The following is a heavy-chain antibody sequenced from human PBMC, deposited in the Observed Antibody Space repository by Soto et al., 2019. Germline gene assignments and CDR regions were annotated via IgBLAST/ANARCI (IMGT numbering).Heavy chain of an antibody. CDR3: ARVAIIAARDYYYYYYGMDV. Sequence: ASVKVSCKASGYTFSSYGISWVRQAPGQGLEWMGWISAYNGNTNYAQKLQGRVTMTTDTSTSTAYMELRSLRSEDTAVYYCARVAIIAARDYYYYYYGMDVWGQGTTVTAP. D-gene: IGHD6-6*01. CDR1: GYTFSSYG. V-gene: IGHV1-18*01. CDR2: ISAYNGNT. J-gene: IGHJ6*02.